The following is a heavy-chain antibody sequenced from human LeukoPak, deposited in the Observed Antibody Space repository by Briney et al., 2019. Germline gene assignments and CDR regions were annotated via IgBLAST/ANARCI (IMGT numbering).Heavy chain of an antibody. CDR3: ARVAGTIRIWPQPFGDGMDV. V-gene: IGHV3-53*01. Sequence: GGSLRLSCAASGLTVSSNYMSWVRQAPGKGLEWVSLIYSGDSTHYADSVKGRFTISRDNSKNTLYLQMNSLRAEDTALYYCARVAGTIRIWPQPFGDGMDVWGQGTTVTVSS. J-gene: IGHJ6*02. CDR2: IYSGDST. D-gene: IGHD3-16*01. CDR1: GLTVSSNY.